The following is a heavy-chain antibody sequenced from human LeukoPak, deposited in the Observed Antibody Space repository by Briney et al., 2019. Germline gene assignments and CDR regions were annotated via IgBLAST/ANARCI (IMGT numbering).Heavy chain of an antibody. Sequence: GESLKLSCKGSGYSFTSYWIGWVRQMPGKGLEWMGIIYPGDSDTRYSPSFQGQVTISADKSIRTAYLQWSSLKASDTAMYYCASLYDFWSGWFDPWGQGTLVTVSS. CDR2: IYPGDSDT. CDR3: ASLYDFWSGWFDP. V-gene: IGHV5-51*01. CDR1: GYSFTSYW. J-gene: IGHJ5*02. D-gene: IGHD3-3*01.